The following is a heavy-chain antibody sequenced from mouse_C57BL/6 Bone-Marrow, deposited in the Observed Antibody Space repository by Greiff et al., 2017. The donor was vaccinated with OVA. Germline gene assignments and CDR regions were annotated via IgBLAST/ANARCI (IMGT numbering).Heavy chain of an antibody. CDR1: GYSFTGYY. CDR3: ERARYGSSPYYAMDY. Sequence: EVQLQQSGPELVKPGASVTISCKASGYSFTGYYMNWVKQSPEKSLEWIGEINPSTGGTTYNQKFKAKATLTVDQSSSTAYMQLKSLTSEDSAVYDCERARYGSSPYYAMDYWGQGTSVTVAS. CDR2: INPSTGGT. D-gene: IGHD1-1*01. J-gene: IGHJ4*01. V-gene: IGHV1-42*01.